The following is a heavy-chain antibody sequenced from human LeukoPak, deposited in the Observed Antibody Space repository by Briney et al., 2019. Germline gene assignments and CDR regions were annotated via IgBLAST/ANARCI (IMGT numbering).Heavy chain of an antibody. CDR2: ISSSSSYI. CDR3: ARDTNPYSRATAFDY. D-gene: IGHD6-13*01. J-gene: IGHJ4*02. V-gene: IGHV3-21*01. CDR1: GFTFSSYS. Sequence: GGSLRLSCAASGFTFSSYSMKWLRQAPGKGLEWVSSISSSSSYIYYADSVKGRFTISRDNAKNSLYLQMNSLRAEDTAVYYCARDTNPYSRATAFDYWGQGTLVTVSS.